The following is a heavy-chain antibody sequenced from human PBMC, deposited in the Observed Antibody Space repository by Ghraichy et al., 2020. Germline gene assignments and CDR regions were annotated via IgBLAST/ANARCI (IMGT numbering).Heavy chain of an antibody. D-gene: IGHD1-1*01. Sequence: GGSLRLSCAASGFTFSTFAMSWVRQAPGKGLEWVSSITVTGTTYYAASVKGRFTISRDNSKNTLSLQMNSLRVEDTAIYYCTKPDTGTVDADYWGQGTLVTV. V-gene: IGHV3-23*01. J-gene: IGHJ4*01. CDR2: ITVTGTT. CDR3: TKPDTGTVDADY. CDR1: GFTFSTFA.